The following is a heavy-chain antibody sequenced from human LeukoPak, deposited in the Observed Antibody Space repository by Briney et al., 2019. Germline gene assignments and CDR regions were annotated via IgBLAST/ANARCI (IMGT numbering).Heavy chain of an antibody. CDR3: ARVHCSGGSCYPTRGYYFDY. Sequence: ASVKVSCKASGYTFTSYAMHWVRQAPGQRLEWMGWINAGNGNTKYSQKFQGRVTITRDTSASTAYMELSSLRSEDTAVYYCARVHCSGGSCYPTRGYYFDYWGQGTLVTVSS. CDR2: INAGNGNT. D-gene: IGHD2-15*01. V-gene: IGHV1-3*01. J-gene: IGHJ4*02. CDR1: GYTFTSYA.